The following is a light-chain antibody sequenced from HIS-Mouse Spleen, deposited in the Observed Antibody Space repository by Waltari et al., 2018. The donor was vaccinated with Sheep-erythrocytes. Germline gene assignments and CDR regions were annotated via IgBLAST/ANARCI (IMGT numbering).Light chain of an antibody. Sequence: QSALTQPRSVSGSPGQSVTISCPGTSSDVGGYNYVSWYQQHPGKAPKLMLYYFSKRPSAVPDRFSGSKSGNTASLTISGLQAEDEADYYCCSYAGSYNHVFATGTKVTVL. V-gene: IGLV2-11*01. CDR1: SSDVGGYNY. CDR2: YFS. J-gene: IGLJ1*01. CDR3: CSYAGSYNHV.